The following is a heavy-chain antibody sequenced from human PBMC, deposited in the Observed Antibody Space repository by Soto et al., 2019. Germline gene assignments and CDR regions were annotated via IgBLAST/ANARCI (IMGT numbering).Heavy chain of an antibody. CDR3: ARDLMVYAILVRCAHPTVGPYYHYGMDV. V-gene: IGHV3-30-3*01. Sequence: GGSLRLSCAASGFTFSSYAMRWVRQAPGKGLEWVAVISYDGSNKYYADSVKGRFTISRDNSKNTLYLQMNSLRAEDTAVYYCARDLMVYAILVRCAHPTVGPYYHYGMDVWGQGTTVTVSS. D-gene: IGHD2-8*01. CDR1: GFTFSSYA. CDR2: ISYDGSNK. J-gene: IGHJ6*02.